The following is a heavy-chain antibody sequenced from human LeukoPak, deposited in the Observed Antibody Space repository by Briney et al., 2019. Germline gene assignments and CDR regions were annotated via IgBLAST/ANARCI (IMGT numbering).Heavy chain of an antibody. CDR1: GDSINSHH. CDR2: MYYSGST. CDR3: ARVTYDYYFDP. Sequence: PSETLSLTCTVSGDSINSHHWNWIRQPPGKGLEWIGYMYYSGSTKYNPSLKSRVAISIDTSKNQFSLKLSSVTAADTAVYYCARVTYDYYFDPWGQGTLVTVSS. V-gene: IGHV4-59*11. D-gene: IGHD5-12*01. J-gene: IGHJ5*02.